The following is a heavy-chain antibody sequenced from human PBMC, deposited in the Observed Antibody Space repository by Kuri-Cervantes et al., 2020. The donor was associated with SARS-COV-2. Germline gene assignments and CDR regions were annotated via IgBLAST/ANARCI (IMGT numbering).Heavy chain of an antibody. V-gene: IGHV3-23*01. Sequence: GESLKISCAASGFTFSGYAMSWVRQAPGKGLEWVSAISDSGGSTYYADSVKGRFTISRDNSKNTLYLQMSTLRAEDTAVYYCAKDNSENGRGYWYFDLWGRGTLVTVSS. CDR2: ISDSGGST. D-gene: IGHD1-1*01. CDR3: AKDNSENGRGYWYFDL. CDR1: GFTFSGYA. J-gene: IGHJ2*01.